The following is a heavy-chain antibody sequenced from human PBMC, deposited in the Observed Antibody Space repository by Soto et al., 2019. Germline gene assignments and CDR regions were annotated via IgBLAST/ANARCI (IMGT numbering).Heavy chain of an antibody. J-gene: IGHJ4*02. D-gene: IGHD3-22*01. CDR1: GGTFSMYA. Sequence: SVKVSCKASGGTFSMYAISCVLQSPLQWRDGMGGIIPIFGTANYAQKFQGRVTITADESTSTAYMELSSLRSEDTAVYYCARGHGEYYYDSSGPTLGFDYWGQGTLVTVSS. CDR2: IIPIFGTA. V-gene: IGHV1-69*13. CDR3: ARGHGEYYYDSSGPTLGFDY.